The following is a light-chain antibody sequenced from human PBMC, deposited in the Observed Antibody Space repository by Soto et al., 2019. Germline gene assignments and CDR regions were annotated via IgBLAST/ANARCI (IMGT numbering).Light chain of an antibody. CDR3: SSYTTSSTYV. V-gene: IGLV2-14*01. J-gene: IGLJ1*01. CDR1: SSDVGGYNY. CDR2: DVS. Sequence: QCVLTQPASVSGAPGQGITISCTGTSSDVGGYNYVSWYQQPPGKAPKLMIYDVSNRPSGVSNRFSGSKSGNTASLTISGLQAEDEADYYCSSYTTSSTYVFGTGTKVTVL.